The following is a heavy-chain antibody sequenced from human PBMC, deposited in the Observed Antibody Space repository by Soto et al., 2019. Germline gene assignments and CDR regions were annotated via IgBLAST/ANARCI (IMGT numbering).Heavy chain of an antibody. CDR3: AKSITARPFDY. CDR1: GFTFSSYA. V-gene: IGHV3-30-3*01. J-gene: IGHJ4*02. Sequence: GGSLRLSCAASGFTFSSYAMHWVRQAPGKGLEWVAVISYDGSNKYYADSVKGRFTISRDNSKNTLYLQMNSLRAEDTAVYYCAKSITARPFDYWGQGTLVTVSS. D-gene: IGHD6-6*01. CDR2: ISYDGSNK.